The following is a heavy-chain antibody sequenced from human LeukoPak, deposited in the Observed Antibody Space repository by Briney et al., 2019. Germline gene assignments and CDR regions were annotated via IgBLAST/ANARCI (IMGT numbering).Heavy chain of an antibody. CDR1: GFTFSNYN. Sequence: PGGSLRLSCAASGFTFSNYNMNWVRQAPGKGLEWVSYISSSSTTIHYADSVRGRFTISRDNARNSPYLQMNSLRAEDTAVYYCARDFLEDVYWGQGTLVTVSS. J-gene: IGHJ4*02. D-gene: IGHD3-3*01. CDR3: ARDFLEDVY. V-gene: IGHV3-48*01. CDR2: ISSSSTTI.